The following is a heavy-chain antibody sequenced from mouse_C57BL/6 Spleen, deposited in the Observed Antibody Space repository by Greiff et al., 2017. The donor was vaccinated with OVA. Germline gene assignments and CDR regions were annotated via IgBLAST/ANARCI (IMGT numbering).Heavy chain of an antibody. Sequence: QVQLQQSGAELVRPGASVKLSCKASGYTFTDYYINWVKQRPGQGLEWIARINPGSGNTNYNEKFKGKATLTAEKSSSTAYMQLSSLTSEDSAVYFSAREEDVNLDYWGQGTTLTVSS. V-gene: IGHV1-76*01. J-gene: IGHJ2*01. CDR3: AREEDVNLDY. CDR1: GYTFTDYY. CDR2: INPGSGNT.